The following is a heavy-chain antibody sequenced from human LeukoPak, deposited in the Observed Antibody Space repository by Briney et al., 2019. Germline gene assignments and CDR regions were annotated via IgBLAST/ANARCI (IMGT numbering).Heavy chain of an antibody. Sequence: ASVEVSCKASGYTFTNYGISWVRQAPGQGLEWMGWISTFNGNTNYAQKLQGRVTMTTDTSTTTAYMELRSLRSDDTAVYYCAKGARSSGLFDYWGQGTLVTVSS. V-gene: IGHV1-18*01. CDR1: GYTFTNYG. CDR2: ISTFNGNT. D-gene: IGHD6-19*01. J-gene: IGHJ4*02. CDR3: AKGARSSGLFDY.